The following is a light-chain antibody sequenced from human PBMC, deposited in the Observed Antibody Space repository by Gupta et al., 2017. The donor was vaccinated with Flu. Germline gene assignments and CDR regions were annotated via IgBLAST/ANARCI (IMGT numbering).Light chain of an antibody. V-gene: IGLV1-51*02. J-gene: IGLJ3*02. Sequence: SSTMGVKYVAWFQQGPGTAPNLLIYENSLRPSASPDRFSGSKSGTSASLDITGLQTGDEADYYCGAWDISLTALWVFGGGTKLTVL. CDR1: SSTMGVKY. CDR3: GAWDISLTALWV. CDR2: ENS.